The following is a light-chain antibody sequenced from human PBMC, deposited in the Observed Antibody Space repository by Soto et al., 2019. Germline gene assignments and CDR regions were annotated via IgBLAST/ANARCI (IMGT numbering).Light chain of an antibody. CDR2: SNN. Sequence: QSVLTQPPSASGTPGQRVTISCSGSNSNIGSNTVSWYQHLPGTAPKLLIYSNNQRPSGVPARFSGSKSGTSASLAISGLQSEDEADYYCASWDASLNGYVFGSGTKVTVL. J-gene: IGLJ1*01. CDR3: ASWDASLNGYV. CDR1: NSNIGSNT. V-gene: IGLV1-44*01.